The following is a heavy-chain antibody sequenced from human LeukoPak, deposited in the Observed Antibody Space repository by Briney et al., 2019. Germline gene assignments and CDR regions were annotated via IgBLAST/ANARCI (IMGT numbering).Heavy chain of an antibody. CDR2: MYYSGNT. D-gene: IGHD2-2*02. J-gene: IGHJ4*02. V-gene: IGHV4-39*01. CDR1: GGPISTSGYY. CDR3: GRPPIAVIPAAIPTEDVVRPDYFDY. Sequence: SETLSLTCTVSGGPISTSGYYWGWTRQPPGKGLQWIGSMYYSGNTYYNPSLKSRVTISVDTSKNQFSLKVNTVTAAETAVYYCGRPPIAVIPAAIPTEDVVRPDYFDYWGQGTLVTVSS.